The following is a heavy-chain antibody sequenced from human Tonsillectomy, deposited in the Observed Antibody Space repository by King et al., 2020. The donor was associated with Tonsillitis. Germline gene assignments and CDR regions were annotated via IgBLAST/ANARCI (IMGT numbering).Heavy chain of an antibody. Sequence: VQLVESGAEVKKPGSSVKVSCKASGGTFSSYAISWVRQAPGQGLEWMGGIIPIFGTANYAQKFQGRVTITADKSTSTAYMELSSLRSEDTAVYYGAREKAVAGIGPMAAFDIWGQGTMVTVSS. CDR2: IIPIFGTA. D-gene: IGHD6-19*01. V-gene: IGHV1-69*06. CDR3: AREKAVAGIGPMAAFDI. CDR1: GGTFSSYA. J-gene: IGHJ3*02.